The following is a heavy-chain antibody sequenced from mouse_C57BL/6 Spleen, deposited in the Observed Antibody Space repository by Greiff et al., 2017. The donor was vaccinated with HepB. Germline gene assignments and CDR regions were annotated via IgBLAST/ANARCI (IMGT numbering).Heavy chain of an antibody. Sequence: QVQLQQSGAELVKPGASVKLSCKASGYTFTSYWMQWVKQRPGQGLEWIGEIDPSDSYTNYHQKFKGKATLTVETSSSTAYMQLSSLTSEDSAVYYCARGGSSYAMDYWGQGTSVTVSS. V-gene: IGHV1-50*01. D-gene: IGHD1-1*01. J-gene: IGHJ4*01. CDR2: IDPSDSYT. CDR3: ARGGSSYAMDY. CDR1: GYTFTSYW.